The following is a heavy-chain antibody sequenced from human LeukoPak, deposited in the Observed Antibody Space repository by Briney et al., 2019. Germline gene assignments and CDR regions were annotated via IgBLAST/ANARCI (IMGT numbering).Heavy chain of an antibody. V-gene: IGHV3-23*01. J-gene: IGHJ4*02. CDR1: GFTFSSYA. CDR3: ARGSSMVRGAISDY. D-gene: IGHD3-10*01. Sequence: GGSLRLSCSASGFTFSSYAMSWVRQAPGKGLEWVSAISGSGGSTYYADSVKGRFTISRDNAKNSLYLQMNSLRAEDTAVYYCARGSSMVRGAISDYWGQGTLVTVSS. CDR2: ISGSGGST.